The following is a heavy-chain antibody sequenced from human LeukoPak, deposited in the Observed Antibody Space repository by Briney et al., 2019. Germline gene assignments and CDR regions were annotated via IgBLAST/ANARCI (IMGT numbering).Heavy chain of an antibody. CDR1: RLTFSSYA. J-gene: IGHJ5*02. V-gene: IGHV3-23*01. Sequence: PGGSLRLSCAASRLTFSSYAMSWVRHAPGKGLGWVSAISGSGGSTYYADSVKGRFTISRDNSKNTLYLQMNSLRAEDTAVYYCAKETPGYCSSTSCPNWFDPWGQGTLVTVSS. D-gene: IGHD2-2*01. CDR2: ISGSGGST. CDR3: AKETPGYCSSTSCPNWFDP.